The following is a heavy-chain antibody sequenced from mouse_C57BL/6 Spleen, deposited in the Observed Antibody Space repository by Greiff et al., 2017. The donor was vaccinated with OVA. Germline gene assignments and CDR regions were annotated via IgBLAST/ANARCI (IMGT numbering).Heavy chain of an antibody. CDR1: GFSFNTYA. J-gene: IGHJ4*01. V-gene: IGHV10-1*01. D-gene: IGHD2-2*01. Sequence: EVKLMESGGGLVQPKGSLKLSCAASGFSFNTYAMNWVRQAPGKGLEWVARIRSKSNNYATYYADSVKDRFTISRDDSESMLYLQMNNLKTEDTAMYYCVRHGGYTLAYAMDYWGQGTSVTVSS. CDR3: VRHGGYTLAYAMDY. CDR2: IRSKSNNYAT.